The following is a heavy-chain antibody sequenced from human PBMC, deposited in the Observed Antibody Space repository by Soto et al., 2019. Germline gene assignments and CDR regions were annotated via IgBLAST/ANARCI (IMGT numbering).Heavy chain of an antibody. CDR2: IYYSGTT. CDR3: ARQVRGAVRIVVVPGANDY. CDR1: GGSVSSSSYY. Sequence: QLQLQESGPGLVKPSETLSLTCTVSGGSVSSSSYYWGWIRQPPGKGLEWIGSIYYSGTTYYNPSLKSRVTISVDTSKNQFSLKLSSVTAADTAVYYCARQVRGAVRIVVVPGANDYWGQGTLVTVSS. D-gene: IGHD2-2*01. J-gene: IGHJ4*02. V-gene: IGHV4-39*01.